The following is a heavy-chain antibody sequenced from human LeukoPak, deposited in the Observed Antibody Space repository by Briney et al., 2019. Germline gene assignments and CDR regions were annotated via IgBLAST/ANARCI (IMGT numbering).Heavy chain of an antibody. D-gene: IGHD3-22*01. Sequence: GGSLRLSCTASGFTFSSYSMNWVRQAPGKGLEWVSSISSSSSCIYYADSVKGRFTISRDNAKNSLYLQMNSLRAEDTAVYYCAAVITTSYDAFDIWGQGTMVTVSS. CDR3: AAVITTSYDAFDI. CDR1: GFTFSSYS. V-gene: IGHV3-21*01. CDR2: ISSSSSCI. J-gene: IGHJ3*02.